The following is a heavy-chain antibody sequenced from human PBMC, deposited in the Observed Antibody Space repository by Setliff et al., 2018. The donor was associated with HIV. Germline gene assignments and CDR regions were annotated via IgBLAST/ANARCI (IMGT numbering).Heavy chain of an antibody. J-gene: IGHJ5*02. Sequence: SETLSLTCSVSGYSLSSASYWGWIRQSPEKGLEWIGSISLSGGTYYNPSLKSRVTISVDTSKNQFSLKLSSVTATDTAMYYCASANWNYLGYWFDPWGQGTLVTVSS. CDR1: GYSLSSASY. CDR3: ASANWNYLGYWFDP. D-gene: IGHD1-7*01. CDR2: ISLSGGT. V-gene: IGHV4-38-2*02.